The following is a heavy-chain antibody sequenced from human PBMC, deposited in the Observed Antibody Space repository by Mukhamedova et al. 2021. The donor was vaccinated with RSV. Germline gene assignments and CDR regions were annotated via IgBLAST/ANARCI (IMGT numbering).Heavy chain of an antibody. CDR3: ARQGYSSSWSHFDY. J-gene: IGHJ4*02. Sequence: GKGLEWIGYIYYSGSTNYNPSLKSRVTISVDTSKNQFSLKLSSVTAADTAVYYCARQGYSSSWSHFDYWVQGTLVTVSS. V-gene: IGHV4-59*08. D-gene: IGHD6-13*01. CDR2: IYYSGST.